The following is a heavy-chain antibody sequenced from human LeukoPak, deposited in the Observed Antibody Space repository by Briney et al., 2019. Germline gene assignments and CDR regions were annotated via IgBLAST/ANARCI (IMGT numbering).Heavy chain of an antibody. D-gene: IGHD1-26*01. CDR3: ARDRAVGATSLGY. J-gene: IGHJ4*02. Sequence: EPGGSLRLSCAASGFTFSTYAMSWVRQAPGKGLEWVSTISAGGGSTYYADSVKGRFTISRDNSKYTLYLQMNSLRAEDTAVYYCARDRAVGATSLGYWGQGTLVTVSS. V-gene: IGHV3-23*01. CDR1: GFTFSTYA. CDR2: ISAGGGST.